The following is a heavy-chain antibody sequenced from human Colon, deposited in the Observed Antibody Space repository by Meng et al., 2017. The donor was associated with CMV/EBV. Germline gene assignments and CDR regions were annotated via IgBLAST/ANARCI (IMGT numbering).Heavy chain of an antibody. CDR2: ISTSGRDI. CDR3: VRHLEAGRNGYSEPF. CDR1: GFILTSYT. Sequence: SGFILTSYTMNRVRQAPGKVLEWVSSISTSGRDIHYADSVKGRFTLTRDNAKNSLYLQMDSLRAEDTAIYYCVRHLEAGRNGYSEPFWGQGTLVTVSS. J-gene: IGHJ1*01. V-gene: IGHV3-21*01. D-gene: IGHD5-18*01.